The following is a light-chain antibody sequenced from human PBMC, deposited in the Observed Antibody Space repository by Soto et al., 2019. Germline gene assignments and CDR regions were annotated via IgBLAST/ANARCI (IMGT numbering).Light chain of an antibody. J-gene: IGKJ1*01. V-gene: IGKV3-20*01. CDR3: QQYGSSQPT. CDR2: GAS. CDR1: QSISRY. Sequence: IVLTHSPGTLSLSPGERTTLSCRASQSISRYLAWYQQKHGQGPRLLIYGASSRATGTPDRFSGSGSGTDLTLTINRLEPEDFALYYCQQYGSSQPTFGQGAKVDIK.